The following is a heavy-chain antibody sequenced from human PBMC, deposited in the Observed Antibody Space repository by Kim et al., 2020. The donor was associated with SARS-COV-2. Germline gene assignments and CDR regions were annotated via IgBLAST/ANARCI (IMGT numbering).Heavy chain of an antibody. CDR1: GFTFSSYG. CDR2: ISYDGSNK. Sequence: GGSLRLSCAASGFTFSSYGMHWVRQAPGKGLEWVAVISYDGSNKYYADSVKGRFTISRDNSKNTLYLQMNSLRAEDTAVYYCAKVRLSPRYCSSTSCYNLAYYYYGMDVWGQGTTVTVSS. V-gene: IGHV3-30*18. J-gene: IGHJ6*02. CDR3: AKVRLSPRYCSSTSCYNLAYYYYGMDV. D-gene: IGHD2-2*02.